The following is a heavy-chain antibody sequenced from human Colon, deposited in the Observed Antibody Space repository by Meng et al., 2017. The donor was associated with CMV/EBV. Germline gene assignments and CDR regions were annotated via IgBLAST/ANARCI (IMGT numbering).Heavy chain of an antibody. CDR1: GYSFIGYW. CDR3: ARPPYYSSSSAPYFDE. Sequence: GYSFIGYWIAWVRQTPGKGLEWMGVIYPADSDTRYSPSFQGQVTISADKSINTAYLQWTSLKASDTAMYYCARPPYYSSSSAPYFDEWGQGTLVTVSS. D-gene: IGHD6-6*01. J-gene: IGHJ4*02. V-gene: IGHV5-51*01. CDR2: IYPADSDT.